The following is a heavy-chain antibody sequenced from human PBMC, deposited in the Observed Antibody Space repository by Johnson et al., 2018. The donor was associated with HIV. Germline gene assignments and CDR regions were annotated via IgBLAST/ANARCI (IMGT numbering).Heavy chain of an antibody. J-gene: IGHJ3*02. CDR2: IYSGGST. V-gene: IGHV3-53*01. CDR3: ASYSSSDAFDI. D-gene: IGHD6-6*01. Sequence: VQLVESGGGLIQPGGSLRLSCAASGFTVSSTYMSWVRQAPGKGLEWVSAIYSGGSTYYADSVKGRFTISRDNSKNTLDLQMNSLRAEDTAVYYCASYSSSDAFDIWGQGTMVTVSS. CDR1: GFTVSSTY.